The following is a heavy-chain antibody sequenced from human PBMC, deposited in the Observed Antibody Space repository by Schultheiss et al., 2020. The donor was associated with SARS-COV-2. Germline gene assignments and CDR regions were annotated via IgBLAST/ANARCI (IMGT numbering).Heavy chain of an antibody. CDR2: IYHSGST. J-gene: IGHJ4*02. CDR1: GYSISSGYY. V-gene: IGHV4-38-2*01. D-gene: IGHD6-19*01. CDR3: ARHRSSGWHLGY. Sequence: SETLSLTCAVSGYSISSGYYWGWIRQPPGKGLEWIGSIYHSGSTYYNPSLKSRVTISVDTSKNQFSLKLSSVTAADTAVYYCARHRSSGWHLGYWGQGTLVTVSS.